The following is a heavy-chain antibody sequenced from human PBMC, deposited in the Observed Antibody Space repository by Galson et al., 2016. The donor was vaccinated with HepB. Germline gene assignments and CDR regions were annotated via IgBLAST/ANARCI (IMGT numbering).Heavy chain of an antibody. V-gene: IGHV1-69*13. J-gene: IGHJ4*02. D-gene: IGHD3-9*01. CDR1: GGTFSSYP. Sequence: SVKVSCKASGGTFSSYPISWVRQAPGQGLEWMGGIIPIFDTANYAQKFQGRVTITADESTSTAYMELSSLRFEDTAVYYCARGRYFDWLLPPDYWGQGTLVTVAS. CDR2: IIPIFDTA. CDR3: ARGRYFDWLLPPDY.